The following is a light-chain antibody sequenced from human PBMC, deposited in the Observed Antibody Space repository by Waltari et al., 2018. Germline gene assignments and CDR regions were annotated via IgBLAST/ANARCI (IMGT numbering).Light chain of an antibody. J-gene: IGKJ2*01. Sequence: DIVMTQSPLSLPVTPGEPASISCRFSQTRLHSNGYKDVDWYLQKPGQSPQLLIYLGSNRASGVPDRFSGSGSGTDFTLKISRVEAEDVGVYYCMQALQTPYTFGQGTKLEIK. CDR3: MQALQTPYT. V-gene: IGKV2-28*01. CDR1: QTRLHSNGYKD. CDR2: LGS.